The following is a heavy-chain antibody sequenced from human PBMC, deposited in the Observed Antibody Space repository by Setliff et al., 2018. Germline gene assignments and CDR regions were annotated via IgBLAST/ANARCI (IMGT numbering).Heavy chain of an antibody. D-gene: IGHD5-12*01. Sequence: GASVKVSCKASGYTFTNYYINWVRQAPGQGLEWMGIINPRAGTTSYAQKLQGRVTMTRDTSTNTVYMELSSLRSEDTAVYYCVREGVDRRSSTDYRYYMDVWGEGTTVTVSS. CDR2: INPRAGTT. CDR3: VREGVDRRSSTDYRYYMDV. J-gene: IGHJ6*03. V-gene: IGHV1-46*04. CDR1: GYTFTNYY.